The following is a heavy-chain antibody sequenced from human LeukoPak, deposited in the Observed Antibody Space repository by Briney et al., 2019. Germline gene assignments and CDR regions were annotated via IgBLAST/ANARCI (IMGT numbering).Heavy chain of an antibody. CDR1: GFTFSSYS. J-gene: IGHJ3*02. CDR2: ISSSSSYI. V-gene: IGHV3-21*01. CDR3: ARGVSWLPGAFDI. Sequence: GGSLRLSCAASGFTFSSYSMNWVRQAPGKGLEWVSSISSSSSYIYYADSVKGRFTISRDNAKNSLYLQMNSLRAEDTAVYYCARGVSWLPGAFDIWDQGTMVTVSS. D-gene: IGHD6-13*01.